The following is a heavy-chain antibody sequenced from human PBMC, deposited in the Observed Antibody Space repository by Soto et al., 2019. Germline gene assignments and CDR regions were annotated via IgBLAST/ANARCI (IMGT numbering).Heavy chain of an antibody. CDR3: AKATTNGGWFNPFDS. V-gene: IGHV3-23*01. Sequence: GGSLRLSCVASGFSFVNYAMNWVRQAPGKGLEWVSGLSGSGTSTYYADSVKGRFTISRDNSRDTLFLQMNSLTADDTAVYYCAKATTNGGWFNPFDSWGQGALVTVPQ. CDR2: LSGSGTST. CDR1: GFSFVNYA. D-gene: IGHD6-19*01. J-gene: IGHJ4*02.